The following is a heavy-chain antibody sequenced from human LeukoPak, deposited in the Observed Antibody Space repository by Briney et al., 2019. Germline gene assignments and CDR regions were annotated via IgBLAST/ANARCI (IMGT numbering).Heavy chain of an antibody. J-gene: IGHJ4*02. CDR2: ISYDGSNK. D-gene: IGHD3-22*01. CDR3: AKDRWGQDDSSGWSLDY. V-gene: IGHV3-30*18. Sequence: GGSLRLSCAASGFTFSSYGMHWVRQAPGKGLEWVAVISYDGSNKYYADSVKGRFTISRDNSKNTLYLQMNSLRAEDTAVYYCAKDRWGQDDSSGWSLDYWGQGTLVTVSS. CDR1: GFTFSSYG.